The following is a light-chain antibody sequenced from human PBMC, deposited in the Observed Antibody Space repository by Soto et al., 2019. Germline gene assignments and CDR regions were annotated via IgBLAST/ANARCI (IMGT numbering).Light chain of an antibody. V-gene: IGLV2-14*03. CDR2: DVS. Sequence: QSVLTQPASVSGSPGQSITISCSGTSSDVGGYNYVSWYQQHPGKAPNLMISDVSNRPSGVSTRCSGSKSGNTASLTISGLQAEDEADYYCSSYTRSSTHVFGSGTKLAVL. J-gene: IGLJ1*01. CDR3: SSYTRSSTHV. CDR1: SSDVGGYNY.